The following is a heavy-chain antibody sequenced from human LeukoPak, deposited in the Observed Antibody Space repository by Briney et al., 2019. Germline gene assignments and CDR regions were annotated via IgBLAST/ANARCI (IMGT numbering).Heavy chain of an antibody. Sequence: GGSLRLSCAASGLTFSRHDMHWVRQVTGKGLEWVSAIGTLADTFYSDSVKGRFTISRENAKNSLYLQLNSLRVGDTAVYYCATGRSSGWAYAFDIGGGKTMVTVSS. J-gene: IGHJ3*02. CDR1: GLTFSRHD. D-gene: IGHD6-19*01. CDR3: ATGRSSGWAYAFDI. CDR2: IGTLADT. V-gene: IGHV3-13*01.